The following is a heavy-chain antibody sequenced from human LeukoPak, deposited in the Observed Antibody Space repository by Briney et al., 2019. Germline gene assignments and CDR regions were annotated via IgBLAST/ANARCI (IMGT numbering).Heavy chain of an antibody. V-gene: IGHV1-69*04. CDR2: IIPILGIA. Sequence: GASVKVSCKASGGTFSSYAISWVRQAPGQGLEWMGRIIPILGIANYAQKFQGRVTITADKSTSTAYMELSSLRSEDTAVYYCARAKGEYYYGSGSLIGGGSEFDYWGQGTLVTVSS. CDR3: ARAKGEYYYGSGSLIGGGSEFDY. J-gene: IGHJ4*02. CDR1: GGTFSSYA. D-gene: IGHD3-10*01.